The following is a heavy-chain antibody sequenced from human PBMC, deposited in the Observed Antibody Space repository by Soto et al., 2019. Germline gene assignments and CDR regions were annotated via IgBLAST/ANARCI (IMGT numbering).Heavy chain of an antibody. Sequence: GSLRLSCAASGFPFSEYWMRWVRQVPGKGLVWVSRITSDGSDTVYADSVKGRFTISRDNAKNTLYLQMNSLRAEDTAVYYCVGNTSSWGQGTLVTVSS. CDR2: ITSDGSDT. V-gene: IGHV3-74*01. CDR1: GFPFSEYW. J-gene: IGHJ4*02. D-gene: IGHD6-19*01. CDR3: VGNTSS.